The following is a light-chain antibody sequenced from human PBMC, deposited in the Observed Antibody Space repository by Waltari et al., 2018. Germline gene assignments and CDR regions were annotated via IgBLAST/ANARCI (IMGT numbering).Light chain of an antibody. Sequence: QSALTQPASVSGSPGQSITISCTATSRDIISDTHVSWYQQHPGKAPKRMIYDVNNRPSGVSDRFSGSRSGNTASLTVSGLQAEDEADYYCSSYTSISTWVFGGGTKLTVV. V-gene: IGLV2-14*03. J-gene: IGLJ3*02. CDR1: SRDIISDTH. CDR2: DVN. CDR3: SSYTSISTWV.